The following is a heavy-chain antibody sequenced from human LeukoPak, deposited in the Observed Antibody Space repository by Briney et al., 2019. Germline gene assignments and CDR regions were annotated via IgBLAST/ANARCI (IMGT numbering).Heavy chain of an antibody. Sequence: ASVKVSCKASGYTFTGYYMHWVRQAPGQGLEWMGWINPNSGGTNYAQKFQGRVTMTRDTSISTAYMELSRLRSDDTAVYYCARVAAARQSWFDPWGQGTLVTVSS. V-gene: IGHV1-2*02. CDR2: INPNSGGT. CDR3: ARVAAARQSWFDP. CDR1: GYTFTGYY. D-gene: IGHD6-6*01. J-gene: IGHJ5*02.